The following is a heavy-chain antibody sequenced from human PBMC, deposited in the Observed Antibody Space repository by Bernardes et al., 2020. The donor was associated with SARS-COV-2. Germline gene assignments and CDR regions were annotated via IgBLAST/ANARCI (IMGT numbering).Heavy chain of an antibody. J-gene: IGHJ6*03. Sequence: GGSLRLSCAASGFTVSSNDMTWVRKAPGKGLEWVSVVYVGGSTYYADSVKGRFTISRDNSNSTVYLQMNSLRADDTAVYYCARGLRGFHYMDVWGKGTTVTVSS. CDR2: VYVGGST. CDR3: ARGLRGFHYMDV. CDR1: GFTVSSND. V-gene: IGHV3-66*02.